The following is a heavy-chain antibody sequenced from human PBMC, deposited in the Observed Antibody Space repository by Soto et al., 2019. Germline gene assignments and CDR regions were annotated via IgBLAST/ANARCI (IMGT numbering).Heavy chain of an antibody. Sequence: PSQTLSLTCAISGDSVSGNSVTWNWIRQSPSRGLEWLGRTYYNSKWYNDYAVSVKSRVTINPDTSKNQFSLQMNSVTPEDTAVYYCAREGRGMSGLDVWGQGTTVTVSS. CDR2: TYYNSKWYN. CDR3: AREGRGMSGLDV. D-gene: IGHD6-13*01. CDR1: GDSVSGNSVT. V-gene: IGHV6-1*01. J-gene: IGHJ6*02.